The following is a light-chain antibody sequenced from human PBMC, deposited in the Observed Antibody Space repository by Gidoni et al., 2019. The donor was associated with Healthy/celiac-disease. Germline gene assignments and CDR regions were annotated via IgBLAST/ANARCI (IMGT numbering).Light chain of an antibody. V-gene: IGLV1-40*01. J-gene: IGLJ2*01. CDR2: GNS. Sequence: QSVLTQPPSVSGAPGPRVTISCTGSSSNIGAGYDVHWYQQLPGTAPKLLIFGNSNRPSGVPDRFSGSKSGTSASLAITGLQAEDEADYYCQSYDTSRLNVVFGGGTKLTVL. CDR3: QSYDTSRLNVV. CDR1: SSNIGAGYD.